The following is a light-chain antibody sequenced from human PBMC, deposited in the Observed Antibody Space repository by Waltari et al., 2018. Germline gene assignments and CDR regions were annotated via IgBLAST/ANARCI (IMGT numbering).Light chain of an antibody. Sequence: EVVLTQSPATLSLSPGERATLSCRASQSVSYYLAWYQQKPGQAPRLLIYDASNRATGIPARFSGSGSGTDFTLTISSLEPEVFAVYYCQQRTNWPLTFGGGTKVEI. V-gene: IGKV3-11*01. CDR3: QQRTNWPLT. CDR2: DAS. J-gene: IGKJ4*01. CDR1: QSVSYY.